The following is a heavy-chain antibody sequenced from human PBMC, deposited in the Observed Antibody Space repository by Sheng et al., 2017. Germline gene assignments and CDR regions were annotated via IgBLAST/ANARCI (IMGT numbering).Heavy chain of an antibody. CDR2: INHSGST. D-gene: IGHD2-21*01. V-gene: IGHV4-34*01. CDR1: GGSFSGYY. CDR3: ARLNIVVVIAGFDP. Sequence: QVQLQQWGAGLLKPSETLSLTCAVYGGSFSGYYWSWIRQPPGKGLEWIGEINHSGSTNYNPSLKSRVTISVDTSKNQFSLKLSSVTAADTAVYYCARLNIVVVIAGFDPWGQGTLVTVSS. J-gene: IGHJ5*02.